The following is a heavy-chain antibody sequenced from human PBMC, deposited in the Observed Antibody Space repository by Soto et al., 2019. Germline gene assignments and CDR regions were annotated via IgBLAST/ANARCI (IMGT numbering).Heavy chain of an antibody. V-gene: IGHV5-51*01. CDR3: ARHGSGYCSSTRCLFYYYGMDV. Sequence: PGEALKISCKGSGYSFTSYWIGWVRQMPGKGLEWMGIIYPGDSDTRYSPSFQGQVTISADKSISTAYLQWSSLKASDTAMYYCARHGSGYCSSTRCLFYYYGMDVWGQGTTVTVS. D-gene: IGHD2-2*01. J-gene: IGHJ6*02. CDR1: GYSFTSYW. CDR2: IYPGDSDT.